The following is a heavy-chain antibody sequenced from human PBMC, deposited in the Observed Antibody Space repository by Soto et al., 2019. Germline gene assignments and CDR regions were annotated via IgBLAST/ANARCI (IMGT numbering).Heavy chain of an antibody. J-gene: IGHJ4*02. V-gene: IGHV4-34*01. Sequence: SETLSLTCAVYGGSFSGYYWSWIRQRPGKGLERIGEINHSGSTNYNPSLKGRGAIAVDTARNQFSLNLVSGTAADTAVYDCAVFKYEFGGGPLVDYWGKGTLVTVSS. CDR1: GGSFSGYY. D-gene: IGHD3-3*01. CDR2: INHSGST. CDR3: AVFKYEFGGGPLVDY.